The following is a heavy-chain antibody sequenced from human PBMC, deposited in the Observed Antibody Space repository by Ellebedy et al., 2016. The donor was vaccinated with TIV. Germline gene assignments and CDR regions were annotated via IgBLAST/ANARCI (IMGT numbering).Heavy chain of an antibody. CDR2: SYHSGST. V-gene: IGHV4-39*02. D-gene: IGHD3-22*01. J-gene: IGHJ4*02. Sequence: SETLSLTCSVSGGSISSTDYYWGWIRQPPGKGLEWIGTSYHSGSTFYNPSLKTRVTIYVDTSKNQFSLKLRTMTAADTAVYYCARGGPLGDYYDTDGHPLYATPIDYWGQGTLVTVSS. CDR1: GGSISSTDYY. CDR3: ARGGPLGDYYDTDGHPLYATPIDY.